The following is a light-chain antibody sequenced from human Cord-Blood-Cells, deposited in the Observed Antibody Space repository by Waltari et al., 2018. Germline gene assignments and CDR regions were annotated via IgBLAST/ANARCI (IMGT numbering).Light chain of an antibody. CDR3: QQYGSSPRT. CDR2: CAS. Sequence: EIVLTQSPGTLSLSPGESATLSCRASQSVSSSYLACYQQKPGQAPRLLIYCASSRATGIPDRFSGSGSGTDFTLTISRLEPEDFAVYYCQQYGSSPRTFGQGTKVEIK. J-gene: IGKJ1*01. V-gene: IGKV3-20*01. CDR1: QSVSSSY.